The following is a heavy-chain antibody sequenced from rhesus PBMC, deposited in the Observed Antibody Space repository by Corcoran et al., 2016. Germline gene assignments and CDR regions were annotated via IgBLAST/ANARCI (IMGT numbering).Heavy chain of an antibody. J-gene: IGHJ6*01. CDR3: ASDSRRYYSGSYYYDYYGLDS. CDR2: CSGSGGTN. D-gene: IGHD3-16*01. V-gene: IGHV4-173*01. CDR1: GGSISRHS. Sequence: QLQLQESGPGLVKPSETLSLTCPVLGGSISRHSCSWIRQAPGQGLAWFVACSGSGGTNEYNPSLKSRVTSSIDTSKNQFSLKLSSVTAADTAVYYCASDSRRYYSGSYYYDYYGLDSWGQGVVVTVSS.